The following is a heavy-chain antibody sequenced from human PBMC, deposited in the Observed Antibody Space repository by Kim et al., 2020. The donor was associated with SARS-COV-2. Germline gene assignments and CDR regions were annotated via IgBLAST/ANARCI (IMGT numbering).Heavy chain of an antibody. CDR1: GFTFSSYG. Sequence: GGSLRLSCAASGFTFSSYGMHWVRQAPGKGLEWVAVISYDGSNKYYADSVKGRFTISRDNSKNTLYLQMNSLRAEDTAVYYCAKDRHPWQQLADRRSYYFDYWGQGTLVTVSS. D-gene: IGHD6-13*01. CDR2: ISYDGSNK. CDR3: AKDRHPWQQLADRRSYYFDY. V-gene: IGHV3-30*18. J-gene: IGHJ4*02.